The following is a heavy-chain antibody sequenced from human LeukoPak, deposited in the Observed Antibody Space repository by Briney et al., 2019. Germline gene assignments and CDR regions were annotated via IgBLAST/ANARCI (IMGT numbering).Heavy chain of an antibody. CDR2: FDPEDGKT. CDR3: TTVRFEVDSSGYYHNYFDP. J-gene: IGHJ5*02. D-gene: IGHD3-22*01. CDR1: GYSLSELS. V-gene: IGHV1-24*01. Sequence: ASVKVSCKGSGYSLSELSMHWVRQAPGKGLEWMGGFDPEDGKTINAQKFQGRLTMTEDTSTDTAYMELSSLRSEDTAVYYCTTVRFEVDSSGYYHNYFDPWGQGTLVTVSS.